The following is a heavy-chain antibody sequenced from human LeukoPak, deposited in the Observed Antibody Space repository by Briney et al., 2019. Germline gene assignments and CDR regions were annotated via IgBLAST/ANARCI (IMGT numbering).Heavy chain of an antibody. CDR1: GFTFSSYW. D-gene: IGHD6-13*01. CDR2: ISSSGSTI. Sequence: GGSLRLSCAASGFTFSSYWMSWVRQAPGKGLEWVSYISSSGSTIYYADSVKGRFTISRDNAKSSLFLQMNSLRADDTALYYCARDWYSSNWYGNSFDYWGQGTLVSVSS. V-gene: IGHV3-48*04. J-gene: IGHJ4*02. CDR3: ARDWYSSNWYGNSFDY.